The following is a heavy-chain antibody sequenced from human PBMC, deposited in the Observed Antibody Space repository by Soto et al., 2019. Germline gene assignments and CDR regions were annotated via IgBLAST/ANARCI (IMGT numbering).Heavy chain of an antibody. V-gene: IGHV3-23*01. J-gene: IGHJ6*03. CDR1: GFTFSSYA. CDR3: AKDQPISDPMGVYYYYYYMDV. Sequence: PGGSLRLSCAASGFTFSSYAMSWVRQAPGKGLEWVSAISGSGGSTYYADSVKGRFTISRDNSKNTLYLQMNSLRAEDTAVYYCAKDQPISDPMGVYYYYYYMDVWGKGTTVTVSS. CDR2: ISGSGGST. D-gene: IGHD2-8*01.